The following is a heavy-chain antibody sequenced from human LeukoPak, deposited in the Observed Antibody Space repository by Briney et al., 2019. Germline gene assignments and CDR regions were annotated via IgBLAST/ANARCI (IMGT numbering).Heavy chain of an antibody. CDR1: GFTFSSYA. J-gene: IGHJ5*02. CDR3: AKGEQGWPWGNWFDP. CDR2: ISGSGGST. D-gene: IGHD6-19*01. V-gene: IGHV3-23*01. Sequence: PGGSLRLPCAASGFTFSSYAMSWVRQAPGKGLEWVSAISGSGGSTYYADSVKGRFTISRDNSKNTLYLQMNSLRAEDTAVYYCAKGEQGWPWGNWFDPWGQGTLVTVSS.